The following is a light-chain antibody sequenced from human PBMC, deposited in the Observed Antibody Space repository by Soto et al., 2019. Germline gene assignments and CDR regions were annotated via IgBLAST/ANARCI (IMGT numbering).Light chain of an antibody. V-gene: IGKV1-9*01. J-gene: IGKJ4*01. CDR1: QGISSY. Sequence: DIQVTQSPSFLSASVGNRVTITCRASQGISSYLAWYQQKPGKAPKLLIYAASTLQSGVPSRFSGSESGTEFTLTISSLQPEDFATYYCQQLNTYPLTFGGGTKVDIK. CDR2: AAS. CDR3: QQLNTYPLT.